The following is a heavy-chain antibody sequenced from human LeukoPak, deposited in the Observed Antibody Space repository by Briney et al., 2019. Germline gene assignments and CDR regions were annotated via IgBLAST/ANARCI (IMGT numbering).Heavy chain of an antibody. D-gene: IGHD2-21*02. Sequence: GGSLRLSCAASGFTFSNYVMSWVRQAPGKGLEWVSGISGSGDSTYYADSVKGRFTISRDNSKNTLYLQMNSLRVEDTAVYYCARLRKPAHFDYWGQGTLVTVSS. CDR2: ISGSGDST. J-gene: IGHJ4*02. CDR1: GFTFSNYV. CDR3: ARLRKPAHFDY. V-gene: IGHV3-23*01.